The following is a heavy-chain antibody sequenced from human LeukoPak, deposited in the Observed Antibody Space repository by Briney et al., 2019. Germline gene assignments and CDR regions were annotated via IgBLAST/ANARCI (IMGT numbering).Heavy chain of an antibody. CDR2: KSYDGSNK. V-gene: IGHV3-30*04. J-gene: IGHJ4*02. D-gene: IGHD3-9*01. CDR1: GFTFSSYA. Sequence: PGGSLRLSCAASGFTFSSYAMHWVRQAPGKGLEWVAVKSYDGSNKYYADSVKGRFTISRDNSKNTLYLQMNSLRAEDTAVYYCARGGLRYFDWSTQIPPDVDWGQGTLVTVSS. CDR3: ARGGLRYFDWSTQIPPDVD.